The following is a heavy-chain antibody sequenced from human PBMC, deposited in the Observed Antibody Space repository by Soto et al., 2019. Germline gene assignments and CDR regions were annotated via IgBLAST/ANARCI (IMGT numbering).Heavy chain of an antibody. J-gene: IGHJ4*02. D-gene: IGHD4-17*01. Sequence: QVQLQESGPGLLKPSETLSLTCSVSGGSVSDKTYYWSWIRQPPGKRLEWIGYVYYSGTTNYNPSLKSRVTISVDLSKNRFSLRLSSVTTADTALYYCARTTAVPNTLRSRYFFAYWGQGTLVTVSS. V-gene: IGHV4-61*01. CDR2: VYYSGTT. CDR1: GGSVSDKTYY. CDR3: ARTTAVPNTLRSRYFFAY.